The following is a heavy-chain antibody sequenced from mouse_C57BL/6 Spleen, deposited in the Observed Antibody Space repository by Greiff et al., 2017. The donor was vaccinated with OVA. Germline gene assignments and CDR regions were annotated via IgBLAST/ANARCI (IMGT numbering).Heavy chain of an antibody. CDR2: IDPSDSYT. D-gene: IGHD1-1*01. CDR1: GYTFTSYW. CDR3: ASIYYYGSMYFDV. J-gene: IGHJ1*03. Sequence: QVQLQQSGAELVMPGASVKLSCKASGYTFTSYWMHWVKQRPGQGLEWIGEIDPSDSYTNYNQKFKGKSTLTVDKTSSTAYMQLSSLTSEDSAVYYCASIYYYGSMYFDVWGTGTTVTVSS. V-gene: IGHV1-69*01.